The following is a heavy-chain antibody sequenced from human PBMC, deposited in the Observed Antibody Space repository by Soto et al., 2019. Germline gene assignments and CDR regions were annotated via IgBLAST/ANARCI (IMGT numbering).Heavy chain of an antibody. CDR1: GGSISSSSYY. CDR3: ARAVYSSSSDSFDY. V-gene: IGHV4-39*01. CDR2: IYYSGST. Sequence: SETLSLTCTASGGSISSSSYYWGWIRQPPGKGLEWIGSIYYSGSTYYNPSLKSRVTISVDTSKNQFSLKLSSVTAADTAVYYCARAVYSSSSDSFDYWGQGTLVTVSS. D-gene: IGHD6-6*01. J-gene: IGHJ4*02.